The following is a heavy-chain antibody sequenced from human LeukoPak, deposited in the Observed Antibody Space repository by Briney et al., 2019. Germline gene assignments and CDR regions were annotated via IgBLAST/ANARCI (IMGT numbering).Heavy chain of an antibody. J-gene: IGHJ4*02. Sequence: GESLKISCKGSGYSFNTYWIGWVCQMPGKGLEWMGNIYPGDSDTRYSPSFQGQVTISAAKSISTAYLQWSSLKASDTAMYYCARLISGNYYNGVDYWGQGTLVTVSS. CDR2: IYPGDSDT. CDR3: ARLISGNYYNGVDY. D-gene: IGHD3-10*01. V-gene: IGHV5-51*01. CDR1: GYSFNTYW.